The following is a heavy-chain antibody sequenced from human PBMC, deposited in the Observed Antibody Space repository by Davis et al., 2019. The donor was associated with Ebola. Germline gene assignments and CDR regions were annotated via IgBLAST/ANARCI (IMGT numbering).Heavy chain of an antibody. J-gene: IGHJ4*02. Sequence: AASVKVSCKASGYTFTSYDINWVRQATGQGLEWMGWMNPNSGNTGYAQKLQGRVTMTTDTSTSTAYMELRSLRSDDTAVYYCARDRGMIAAAGTVDYWGQGTLVTVSS. V-gene: IGHV1-8*01. D-gene: IGHD6-13*01. CDR2: MNPNSGNT. CDR1: GYTFTSYD. CDR3: ARDRGMIAAAGTVDY.